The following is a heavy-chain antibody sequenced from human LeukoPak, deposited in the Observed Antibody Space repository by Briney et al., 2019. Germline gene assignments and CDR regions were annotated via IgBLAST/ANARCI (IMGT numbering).Heavy chain of an antibody. V-gene: IGHV6-1*01. J-gene: IGHJ4*02. Sequence: SQTLSLTCAISGDSVSRDGAAWTWIRQSPSRGLEWLGRTYYRSKWHNEYAVSVRGRMAISPDTSKSQFSLHLSSVTPEDTAVYFCARDTLAAADSWGQGALVTVSS. CDR3: ARDTLAAADS. CDR2: TYYRSKWHN. CDR1: GDSVSRDGAA. D-gene: IGHD6-25*01.